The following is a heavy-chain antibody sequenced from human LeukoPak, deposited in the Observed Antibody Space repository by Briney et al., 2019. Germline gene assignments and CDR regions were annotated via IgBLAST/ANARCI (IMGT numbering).Heavy chain of an antibody. D-gene: IGHD3-22*01. J-gene: IGHJ4*02. CDR2: ISYDGSNK. CDR3: AKVTDSRSVDY. CDR1: GFTFSSYG. V-gene: IGHV3-30*18. Sequence: SLRLSCAASGFTFSSYGMHWVRQAPGKGLEWVAVISYDGSNKYYADSVKGRFTISRDNSKNTLSLQMNSLRAEDTAVYYCAKVTDSRSVDYWGQGTLVTVSS.